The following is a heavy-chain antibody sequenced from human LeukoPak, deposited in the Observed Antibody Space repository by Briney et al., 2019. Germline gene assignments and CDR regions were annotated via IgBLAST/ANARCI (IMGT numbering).Heavy chain of an antibody. CDR2: ISTDGRTT. D-gene: IGHD5-24*01. CDR3: ARGGLEPVDY. V-gene: IGHV3-74*01. J-gene: IGHJ4*02. CDR1: GFTFSNYW. Sequence: GGSLRLSCAVSGFTFSNYWMHWVRQAPGMGLVWVSRISTDGRTTSYADSVKGRFTISRDNAKNILYLEVNSLRTDDTAVYYCARGGLEPVDYWGQGTLVTVSS.